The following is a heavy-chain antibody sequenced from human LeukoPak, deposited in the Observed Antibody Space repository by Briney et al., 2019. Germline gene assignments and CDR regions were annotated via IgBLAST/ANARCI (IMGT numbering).Heavy chain of an antibody. V-gene: IGHV3-33*01. J-gene: IGHJ2*01. Sequence: PGGSLRLSCAACGFTFSSYGMHWVRQAPGKGLEWVAVIWYDGSNKYYPDSVQGRFTISRDNSKNTLYLQVNSLRAEDTAVYYCARDRSMSGWYIDLWGRGTLVTVSS. CDR1: GFTFSSYG. CDR3: ARDRSMSGWYIDL. D-gene: IGHD2/OR15-2a*01. CDR2: IWYDGSNK.